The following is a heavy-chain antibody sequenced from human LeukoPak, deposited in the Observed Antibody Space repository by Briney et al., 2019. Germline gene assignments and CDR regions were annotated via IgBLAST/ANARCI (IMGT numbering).Heavy chain of an antibody. Sequence: PGGSLRLSCGASGFTFSSYAMSWVRQAPGKGLVWVSGISGSGGSTYYADSVKGRFTISRDNSKNTLYLQMNSLRAEDTAVYFCAKAPRVASSPDDWGQGTLVTVSS. CDR1: GFTFSSYA. CDR2: ISGSGGST. CDR3: AKAPRVASSPDD. V-gene: IGHV3-23*01. D-gene: IGHD2-2*01. J-gene: IGHJ4*02.